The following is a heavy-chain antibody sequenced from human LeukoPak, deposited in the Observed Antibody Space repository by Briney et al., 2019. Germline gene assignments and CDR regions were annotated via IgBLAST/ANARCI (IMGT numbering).Heavy chain of an antibody. Sequence: GSLRLSCAASGFIFSGYNMNWVRQAPGKGLEWVSYISSSSSTIYYADSVKGRFTISRDNAKNSLYLQMNSLRAEDTAVYYCARDPPLYDDYNYFDYWGQGTLVTVSS. CDR3: ARDPPLYDDYNYFDY. CDR2: ISSSSSTI. J-gene: IGHJ4*02. CDR1: GFIFSGYN. V-gene: IGHV3-48*04. D-gene: IGHD4-17*01.